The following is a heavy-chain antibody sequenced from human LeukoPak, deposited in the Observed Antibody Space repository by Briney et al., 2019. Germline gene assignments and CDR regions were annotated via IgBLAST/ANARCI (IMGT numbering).Heavy chain of an antibody. J-gene: IGHJ4*02. V-gene: IGHV3-30*02. CDR2: IWYDGSNK. D-gene: IGHD2-21*01. CDR3: AKAIGAYYDY. CDR1: GFTFSSYA. Sequence: GGSLRLSCAASGFTFSSYAMHWVRQAPGKGLEWVAVIWYDGSNKYYADSVKGRFTISRDNSKNTLYLQMNSLRAEDSAVYYCAKAIGAYYDYWGLGTLVTVSS.